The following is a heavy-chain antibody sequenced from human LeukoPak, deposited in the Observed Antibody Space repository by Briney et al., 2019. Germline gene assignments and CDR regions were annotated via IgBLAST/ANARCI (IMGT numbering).Heavy chain of an antibody. D-gene: IGHD3-10*01. V-gene: IGHV3-23*01. Sequence: GGSLRLSCAASGFTFTNYAINWVRQAPGKGLELVSTITGSGSATYYADSVKGRFTISRDKSKNTLDLQMNTLRAEDTAVYYCARGSSFFGHYFDYWGQGTLVTVSS. CDR1: GFTFTNYA. CDR2: ITGSGSAT. J-gene: IGHJ4*02. CDR3: ARGSSFFGHYFDY.